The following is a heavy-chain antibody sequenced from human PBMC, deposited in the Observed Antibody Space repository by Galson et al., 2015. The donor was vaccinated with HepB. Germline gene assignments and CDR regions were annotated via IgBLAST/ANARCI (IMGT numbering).Heavy chain of an antibody. CDR2: IIPILGIA. Sequence: SVKVSCKASGGTFSSYTISWVRQAPGQGLEWMGRIIPILGIANYAQKFQGRVTITADKSTSTAYMELSSLRSGDTAVYYCASQYGYCSGGSCNTFYYFDYWGQGTLVTVSS. CDR3: ASQYGYCSGGSCNTFYYFDY. V-gene: IGHV1-69*02. J-gene: IGHJ4*02. D-gene: IGHD2-15*01. CDR1: GGTFSSYT.